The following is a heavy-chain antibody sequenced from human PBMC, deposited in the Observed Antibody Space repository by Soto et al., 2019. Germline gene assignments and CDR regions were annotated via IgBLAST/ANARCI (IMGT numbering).Heavy chain of an antibody. CDR1: GFMFDSYA. J-gene: IGHJ4*02. Sequence: EVQLVESGGGLVQPGGSLRLSCVASGFMFDSYAMNWVRQAPGKGLEWVSYISPGGDRIYYAESLKGRITISRDNARNSLSLQVNILSDEDTAVYYCTMSADSAGWGVDFWGQGTLVTVSS. CDR2: ISPGGDRI. D-gene: IGHD3-22*01. V-gene: IGHV3-48*02. CDR3: TMSADSAGWGVDF.